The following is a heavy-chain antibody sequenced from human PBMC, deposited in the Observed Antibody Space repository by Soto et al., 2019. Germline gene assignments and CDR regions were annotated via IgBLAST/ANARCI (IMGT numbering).Heavy chain of an antibody. D-gene: IGHD4-17*01. CDR1: GFTVSSYL. Sequence: EVQLVASGGGLVQPGGSLSLSCAASGFTVSSYLMHWVRQAPGKGLVWVSRINSDGSSTSFADSVKGRFTISRDNAKNTLYLQMNSLRAEDTAVYYCARVNYGDYGGVYDYWGQGTLVTVSS. CDR3: ARVNYGDYGGVYDY. V-gene: IGHV3-74*01. J-gene: IGHJ4*02. CDR2: INSDGSST.